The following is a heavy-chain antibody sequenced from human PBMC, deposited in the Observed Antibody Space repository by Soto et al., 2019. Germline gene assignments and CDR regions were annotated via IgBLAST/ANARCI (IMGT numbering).Heavy chain of an antibody. Sequence: QVQLVQSGAEVKEPGSSVKVSCKASGGTFSSYAISWVRQAPGQGLEWMGGIIPLFRTPDYAQKFQGRVTITADEPTSTASMELSSLRFDDTAVYYCARDNDRLQLGGNYYYIMDVWGQGTTITVSS. D-gene: IGHD4-4*01. CDR1: GGTFSSYA. V-gene: IGHV1-69*12. CDR3: ARDNDRLQLGGNYYYIMDV. CDR2: IIPLFRTP. J-gene: IGHJ6*02.